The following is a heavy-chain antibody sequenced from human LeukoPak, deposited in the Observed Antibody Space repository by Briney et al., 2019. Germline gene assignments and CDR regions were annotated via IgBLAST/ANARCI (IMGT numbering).Heavy chain of an antibody. J-gene: IGHJ4*02. Sequence: PGESLKISCKGSGYSFTSYHIAWVRQVPGEGLEWMGIIYPGNSETTYSPSFQGQVTISADKSIDTAYLQWTSLNVSDTAIYYCARHLYRGRGRSSSDYWGQGTLVTVSS. D-gene: IGHD6-6*01. V-gene: IGHV5-51*01. CDR2: IYPGNSET. CDR1: GYSFTSYH. CDR3: ARHLYRGRGRSSSDY.